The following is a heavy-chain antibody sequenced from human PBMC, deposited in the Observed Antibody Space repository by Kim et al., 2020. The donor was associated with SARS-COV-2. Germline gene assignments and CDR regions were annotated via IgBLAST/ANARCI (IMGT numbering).Heavy chain of an antibody. V-gene: IGHV3-30*03. D-gene: IGHD6-13*01. J-gene: IGHJ4*02. CDR3: ATVAAADIFDY. Sequence: GGSLRLSCAASGFTFSSYGMHWVRQAPGKGLEWVAVISYDGSNKYYADSVKGRFTISRDNSKNTLYLQMNSLRAEDTAVYYCATVAAADIFDYWGQGTLVTVSS. CDR1: GFTFSSYG. CDR2: ISYDGSNK.